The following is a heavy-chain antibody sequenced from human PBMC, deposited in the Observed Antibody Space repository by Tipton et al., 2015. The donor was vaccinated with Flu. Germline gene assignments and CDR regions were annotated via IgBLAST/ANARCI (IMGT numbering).Heavy chain of an antibody. CDR2: ISGSGGST. CDR3: TRGQGANP. Sequence: SLRLSCVASGFTFSSYAMSWVRQVPGKGLEWVSVISGSGGSTYYADSVKGRFTISRDDSKNMLSLQMDSLRAEDTAVYYCTRGQGANPWGQGTLVTVSS. CDR1: GFTFSSYA. J-gene: IGHJ5*02. V-gene: IGHV3-23*01.